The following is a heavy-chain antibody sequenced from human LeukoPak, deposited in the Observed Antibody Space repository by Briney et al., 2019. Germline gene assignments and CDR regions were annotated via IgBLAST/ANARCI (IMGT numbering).Heavy chain of an antibody. CDR3: ARTAARRFDY. D-gene: IGHD6-6*01. CDR1: GYTFTSYG. CDR2: ISAYNGNT. V-gene: IGHV1-18*01. Sequence: ASVKVSCKASGYTFTSYGISWVRQAPGQGLEWMGWISAYNGNTNYAQKFQGRVTMTRDTSMSTVYMELSSLRSDDTAVYYCARTAARRFDYWGQGTLVTVSS. J-gene: IGHJ4*02.